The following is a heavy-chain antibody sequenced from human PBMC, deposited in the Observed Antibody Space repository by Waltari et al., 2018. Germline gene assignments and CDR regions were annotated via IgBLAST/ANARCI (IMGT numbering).Heavy chain of an antibody. Sequence: QLHLQESGPGLLKPSETLSLTCAASGYSISGGDFGGWIRQPRGKGLEWIGSIYPGGDTYFNPSLKSRVTISVDKSKNQYPLSLRSMTAADTAVYYCARRGRLSSYFFDYWGQGTLVTVSS. D-gene: IGHD2-15*01. CDR3: ARRGRLSSYFFDY. CDR2: IYPGGDT. V-gene: IGHV4-38-2*01. CDR1: GYSISGGDF. J-gene: IGHJ4*02.